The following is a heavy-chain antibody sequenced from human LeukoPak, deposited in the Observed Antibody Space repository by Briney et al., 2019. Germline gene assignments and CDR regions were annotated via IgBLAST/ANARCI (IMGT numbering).Heavy chain of an antibody. CDR1: GGSVSSGSYY. V-gene: IGHV4-61*01. D-gene: IGHD2-2*01. Sequence: SETLSLTCTVSGGSVSSGSYYWSWIRQPPGKGLEWIGEINHSGSTNYNPSLKSRVTISVDTSKNQFSLKLSSVTAADTAVYYCARGVVVVPAARRGFDPWGQGTLVTVSS. J-gene: IGHJ5*02. CDR2: INHSGST. CDR3: ARGVVVVPAARRGFDP.